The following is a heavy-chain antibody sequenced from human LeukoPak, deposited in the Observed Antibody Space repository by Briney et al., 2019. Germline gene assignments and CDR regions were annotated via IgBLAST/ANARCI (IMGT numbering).Heavy chain of an antibody. Sequence: GASVKVSCKASGYTFTSYYMHWVRQAPGQGLEWMGIINPSGGSTSYAQKFQGRVTMTRDMSTSTVYMELSSLRSEDTAVYYCAREGGSPYYYDSSGYSSPPPDYWGQGTLVTVSS. V-gene: IGHV1-46*01. D-gene: IGHD3-22*01. CDR2: INPSGGST. CDR1: GYTFTSYY. CDR3: AREGGSPYYYDSSGYSSPPPDY. J-gene: IGHJ4*02.